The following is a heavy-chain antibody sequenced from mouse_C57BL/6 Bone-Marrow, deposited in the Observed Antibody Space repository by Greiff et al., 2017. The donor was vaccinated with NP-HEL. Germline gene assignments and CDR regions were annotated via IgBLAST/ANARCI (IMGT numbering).Heavy chain of an antibody. D-gene: IGHD2-4*01. V-gene: IGHV5-6*01. CDR2: ISSGGSYT. CDR1: GFTFSSYG. J-gene: IGHJ3*01. Sequence: EVQGVESGGDLVKPGGSLKLSCAASGFTFSSYGMSWVRQTPDKRLEWVATISSGGSYTYYPDSVKGRFTISRDNAKNTLYLQMSSLKSEDTAMYYCASIYYDYDAAWFAYWGQGTLVTVSA. CDR3: ASIYYDYDAAWFAY.